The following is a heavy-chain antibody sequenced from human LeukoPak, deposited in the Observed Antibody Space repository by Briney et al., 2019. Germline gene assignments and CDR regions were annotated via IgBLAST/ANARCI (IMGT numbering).Heavy chain of an antibody. Sequence: PSETLSFTCTVSGGSISSGSYYWSWIRQPAGKGLEWIGRIYTSGSTNYNPSLKSRVTISVDTSKNQFSLKLSSVTAADTGIYYCARALADYYDSSGYQHPDGYFDLWGRGTLVTVSS. D-gene: IGHD3-22*01. CDR3: ARALADYYDSSGYQHPDGYFDL. J-gene: IGHJ2*01. V-gene: IGHV4-61*02. CDR1: GGSISSGSYY. CDR2: IYTSGST.